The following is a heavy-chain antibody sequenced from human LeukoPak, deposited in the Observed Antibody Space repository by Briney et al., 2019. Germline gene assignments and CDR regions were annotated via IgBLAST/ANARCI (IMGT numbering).Heavy chain of an antibody. Sequence: ASVKVSCKASGYTFTSYGISWVRQAPGQGLEWMGWISAYNGNTNYAQKFQGRVTITTDESTSTAYMELSSLRSEDTAVYYCARDGGYSYDREYYFDYWGQGTLVTVSS. J-gene: IGHJ4*02. CDR1: GYTFTSYG. CDR2: ISAYNGNT. D-gene: IGHD5-18*01. CDR3: ARDGGYSYDREYYFDY. V-gene: IGHV1-18*01.